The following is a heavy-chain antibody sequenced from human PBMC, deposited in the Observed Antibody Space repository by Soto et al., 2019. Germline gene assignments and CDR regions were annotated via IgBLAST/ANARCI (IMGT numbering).Heavy chain of an antibody. V-gene: IGHV4-59*08. CDR3: ARRYGSSFDY. J-gene: IGHJ4*02. Sequence: QVQLQESGPGLVKPSETLSLTCTVSGGSISSYYWSWIRQPPGKGLEWIGYIYYSGSTNYNPSLXGXAXIXXDTSKNQFSLKLSSVIAADTAVYYCARRYGSSFDYWGQGTLVTVSS. CDR2: IYYSGST. CDR1: GGSISSYY. D-gene: IGHD3-10*01.